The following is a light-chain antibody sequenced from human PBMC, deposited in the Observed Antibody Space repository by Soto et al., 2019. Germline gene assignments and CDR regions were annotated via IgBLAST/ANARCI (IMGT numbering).Light chain of an antibody. Sequence: QSALTQPPSASGSPGQSVTISCTGTSSDIGAYNYVSWYQQHPGKAPKLMIHEVSKRPSGVPDRFSGSTSGNTASLTVSGLQAEDEADYYCSSYAGSNDRWVFGGGTKLTVL. J-gene: IGLJ3*02. V-gene: IGLV2-8*01. CDR2: EVS. CDR1: SSDIGAYNY. CDR3: SSYAGSNDRWV.